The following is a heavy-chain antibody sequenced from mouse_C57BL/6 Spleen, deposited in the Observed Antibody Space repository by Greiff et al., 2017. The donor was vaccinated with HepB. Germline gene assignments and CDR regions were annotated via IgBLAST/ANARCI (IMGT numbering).Heavy chain of an antibody. CDR1: GYTFTSYW. V-gene: IGHV1-7*01. CDR3: ASHDGSSPAWFAY. CDR2: INPSSGYT. Sequence: VQLQQSGAELAKPGASVKLSCKASGYTFTSYWMHWVKQRPGQGLEWIGYINPSSGYTKYNQKFKDKATLTADKSSSTAYMQLSSLTYEDSAVYYCASHDGSSPAWFAYWGQGTLVTVSA. J-gene: IGHJ3*01. D-gene: IGHD1-1*01.